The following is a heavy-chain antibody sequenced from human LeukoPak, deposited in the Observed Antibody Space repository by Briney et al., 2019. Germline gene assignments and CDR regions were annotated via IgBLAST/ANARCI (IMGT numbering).Heavy chain of an antibody. V-gene: IGHV1-69*13. CDR2: IIPIFGTA. D-gene: IGHD6-13*01. Sequence: GASVNVSCKASGGTFSSYAISWVRQAPGQGLEWMGGIIPIFGTANYAQKFQGRVTITADESTSTAYMKLSSLRSEDTAVYYCARERDSSSWYSFDYWGQGTLVTVSS. J-gene: IGHJ4*02. CDR3: ARERDSSSWYSFDY. CDR1: GGTFSSYA.